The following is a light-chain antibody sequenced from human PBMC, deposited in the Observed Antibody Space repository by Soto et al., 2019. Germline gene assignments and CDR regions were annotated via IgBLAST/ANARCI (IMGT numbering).Light chain of an antibody. V-gene: IGLV1-40*01. CDR2: GDT. CDR3: QSYDSSLSGHVV. CDR1: SSNIGAGYD. Sequence: QSVLTQPPSVSGAPGQRVTISCTGSSSNIGAGYDVHWYQHLPGTGPKLLIYGDTNRPSGVPDRFSGSKSGTSASLAITGLHSEDEADYYCQSYDSSLSGHVVFGGGTKVTVL. J-gene: IGLJ2*01.